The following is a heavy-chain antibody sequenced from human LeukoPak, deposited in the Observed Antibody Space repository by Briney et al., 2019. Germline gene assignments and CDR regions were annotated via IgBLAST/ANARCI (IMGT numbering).Heavy chain of an antibody. D-gene: IGHD3-22*01. V-gene: IGHV3-66*04. CDR3: ARPYDSSTYSAY. CDR2: IYSGGST. Sequence: PGGSLRLSCAASGFTVSSSYMTWVRQAPGKGLEWVSVIYSGGSTYYADSVKGRFTISRDNSKNTLYLQMNSLRAEDTAVYYCARPYDSSTYSAYWGQGTLVTVSS. J-gene: IGHJ4*02. CDR1: GFTVSSSY.